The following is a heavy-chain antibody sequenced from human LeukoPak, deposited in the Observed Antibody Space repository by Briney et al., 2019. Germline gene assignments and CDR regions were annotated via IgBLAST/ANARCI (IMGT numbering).Heavy chain of an antibody. CDR1: GFIFSSYD. CDR2: IKQDGGEI. J-gene: IGHJ4*02. CDR3: ARDKIVGATLFDY. D-gene: IGHD1-26*01. V-gene: IGHV3-7*01. Sequence: PGGSLRLSCAASGFIFSSYDMHWVRQAPGKGLEWVANIKQDGGEIYYVDSVKGRFTISRDNAKNSLYLQMNSLRAEDTAMYYCARDKIVGATLFDYWGQGTLVTVSS.